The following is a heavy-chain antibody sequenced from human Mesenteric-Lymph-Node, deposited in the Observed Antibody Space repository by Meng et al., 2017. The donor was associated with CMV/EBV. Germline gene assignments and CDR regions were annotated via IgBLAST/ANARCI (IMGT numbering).Heavy chain of an antibody. CDR1: GGSFSSYT. Sequence: SVKVSCKASGGSFSSYTINWVRQAPGQGLEWMGRIIPILDMTDYAQKFQGRVTITADESTRTAYMELTSLRSEDTAIYYCARGVMVRGISILYYYYGMDAWGQGTTVTVSS. J-gene: IGHJ6*02. V-gene: IGHV1-69*02. CDR3: ARGVMVRGISILYYYYGMDA. D-gene: IGHD3-10*01. CDR2: IIPILDMT.